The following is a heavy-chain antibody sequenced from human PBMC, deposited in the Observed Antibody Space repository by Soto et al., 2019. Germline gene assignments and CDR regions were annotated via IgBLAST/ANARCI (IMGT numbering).Heavy chain of an antibody. CDR3: AKEDDAWTNGHFDI. CDR1: GFAFSSYD. Sequence: EVQLLESGGGWVQPGGSLRLSCAASGFAFSSYDMSWVRQAPGKGLEWVSGISGSGGSAYYADSVKGRFTISRVNPKNTLYVQMNSLRSEDTAIYYCAKEDDAWTNGHFDIWGQGTLVTVSS. V-gene: IGHV3-23*01. J-gene: IGHJ3*02. CDR2: ISGSGGSA. D-gene: IGHD2-8*01.